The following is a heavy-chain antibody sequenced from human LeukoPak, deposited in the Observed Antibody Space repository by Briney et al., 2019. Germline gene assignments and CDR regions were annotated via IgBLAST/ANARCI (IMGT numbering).Heavy chain of an antibody. Sequence: SETLSLTCTVSGGSISSYYWSWIRQPPGKGLEWIGYIYYSGSTNYNPSLKSRVTISVDTSKNQFSLKLSSVTAADTAVYYCARLPDYWGQGTLVTVSS. J-gene: IGHJ4*02. CDR3: ARLPDY. CDR1: GGSISSYY. V-gene: IGHV4-59*08. CDR2: IYYSGST.